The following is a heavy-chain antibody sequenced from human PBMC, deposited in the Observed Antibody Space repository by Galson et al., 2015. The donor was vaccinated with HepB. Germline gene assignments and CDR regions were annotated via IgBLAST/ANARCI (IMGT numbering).Heavy chain of an antibody. J-gene: IGHJ6*03. Sequence: SLRLSCAASGFTFGDYAMRWFRQAPGKGLEWVGFIRSKAYGGTTQYAASVKGRFTVSRDDPKSIAYLQMNSLKTEDTAVYYCTREDYYYYYMDVWGKGTKVTVSS. CDR3: TREDYYYYYMDV. V-gene: IGHV3-49*03. CDR1: GFTFGDYA. CDR2: IRSKAYGGTT.